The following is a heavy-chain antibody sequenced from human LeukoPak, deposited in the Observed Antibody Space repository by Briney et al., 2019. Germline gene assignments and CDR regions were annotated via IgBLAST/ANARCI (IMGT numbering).Heavy chain of an antibody. V-gene: IGHV4-59*01. CDR3: ARDPLSQGWFDP. CDR2: IYYSGST. CDR1: GGSISSYY. D-gene: IGHD3-3*02. Sequence: PSETLSLTCTVSGGSISSYYWSWIRQPPGKGLEWTGYIYYSGSTNYNPSLKSRVTISVDTSKNQFSLKLSSVTAADTAVYYCARDPLSQGWFDPWGQGTLVTVSS. J-gene: IGHJ5*02.